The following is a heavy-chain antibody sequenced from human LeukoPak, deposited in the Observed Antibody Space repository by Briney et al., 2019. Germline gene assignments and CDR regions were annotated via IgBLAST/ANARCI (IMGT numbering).Heavy chain of an antibody. CDR3: AKDRPNYYDSSGHYYRRNGDS. D-gene: IGHD3-22*01. J-gene: IGHJ5*01. CDR2: ITSSGTGT. CDR1: GFTFSSYS. Sequence: GGSLRLSCAASGFTFSSYSMNWVRQAPGKGLEWVSSITSSGTGTYYAESVKGRFTISRDNSENTLYLRMNSLRAEDTAVYYCAKDRPNYYDSSGHYYRRNGDSWGQGTLVTVSS. V-gene: IGHV3-23*01.